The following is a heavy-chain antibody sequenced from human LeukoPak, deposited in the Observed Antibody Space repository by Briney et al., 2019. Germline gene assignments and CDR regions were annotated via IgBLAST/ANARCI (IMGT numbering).Heavy chain of an antibody. J-gene: IGHJ4*02. CDR1: GFTFSSYA. D-gene: IGHD3-22*01. V-gene: IGHV3-64*01. CDR3: AKDPYNYDSSGYSPYYFDY. CDR2: ISSNGGST. Sequence: GGSLRLSCAASGFTFSSYAMHWVRQAPGKGLEYVSAISSNGGSTYYANSVKGRFTISRDNSKNTLYLQMNSLRPEDTAVYYCAKDPYNYDSSGYSPYYFDYWGQGTLVTVTS.